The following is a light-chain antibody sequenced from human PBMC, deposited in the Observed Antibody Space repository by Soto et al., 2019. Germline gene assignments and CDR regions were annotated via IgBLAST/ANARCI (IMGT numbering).Light chain of an antibody. CDR3: QQYYGTPYT. CDR1: QTILYSSNNKNY. CDR2: WAS. V-gene: IGKV4-1*01. J-gene: IGKJ2*01. Sequence: DIVMTQSPDSLAVSLGERATINCRSSQTILYSSNNKNYLAWYQQKPGQPPELLISWASTRDSGVPDRFSGSGSVTDFTLTISSRQAEDVAVYYCQQYYGTPYTFGQGTRLEIK.